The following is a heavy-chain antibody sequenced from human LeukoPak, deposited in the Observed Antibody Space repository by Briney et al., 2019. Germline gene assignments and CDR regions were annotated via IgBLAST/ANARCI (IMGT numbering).Heavy chain of an antibody. CDR3: ARDVKGVLRFLEWLLDNWFDP. CDR2: INPNSGGT. V-gene: IGHV1-2*02. D-gene: IGHD3-3*01. J-gene: IGHJ5*02. Sequence: ASVKVSCTASGYTFTCYYMHWVRKAPGQGLGWMGWINPNSGGTNYAQKFQGRVTMTRDTSISTAYMELSRLRSDDTAVYYCARDVKGVLRFLEWLLDNWFDPWGQGTLVTVSS. CDR1: GYTFTCYY.